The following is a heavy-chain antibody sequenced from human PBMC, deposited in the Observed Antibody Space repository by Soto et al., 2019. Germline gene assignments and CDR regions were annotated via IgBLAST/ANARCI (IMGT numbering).Heavy chain of an antibody. V-gene: IGHV1-69*08. Sequence: QVQLVQSGAEVKKPGSSVKVSCKASGGTFSSYTISWVRQAPGQGLEWMGRIIPILGIANYAQKFQGRVTIPADNSTSTAYMELSSLRSEDTAVYYCARDTGEMATRGRMFDPWGQGTLVTVSS. J-gene: IGHJ5*02. CDR3: ARDTGEMATRGRMFDP. D-gene: IGHD5-12*01. CDR2: IIPILGIA. CDR1: GGTFSSYT.